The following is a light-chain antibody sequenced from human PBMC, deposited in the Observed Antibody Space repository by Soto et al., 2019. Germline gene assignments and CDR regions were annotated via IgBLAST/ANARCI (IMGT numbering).Light chain of an antibody. CDR3: AAWDDSLNGLV. Sequence: QSVLTQPPSASGTPGQRVTISCSGSSSNIGSNTVNWYQHLPGTAPKLLIYSNNQRPSGVPDRFSGSKSGTSASLAISGLPSEDEADYYCAAWDDSLNGLVFGGGTKVTVL. CDR2: SNN. CDR1: SSNIGSNT. V-gene: IGLV1-44*01. J-gene: IGLJ2*01.